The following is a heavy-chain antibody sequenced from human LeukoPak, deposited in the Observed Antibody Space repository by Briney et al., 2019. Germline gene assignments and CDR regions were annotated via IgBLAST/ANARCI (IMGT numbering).Heavy chain of an antibody. D-gene: IGHD4-17*01. CDR3: AKAWRAYGDYHTFDI. J-gene: IGHJ3*02. Sequence: PGGSLRLSCAASGFTFSVYAMHWVRQAPGKGLEWVAVISYDGSNKFYTDSVKGRFTISRDTSKNTLYLQMSSLRPEDTAVYYCAKAWRAYGDYHTFDIWGQGTMVTVSS. V-gene: IGHV3-30-3*01. CDR1: GFTFSVYA. CDR2: ISYDGSNK.